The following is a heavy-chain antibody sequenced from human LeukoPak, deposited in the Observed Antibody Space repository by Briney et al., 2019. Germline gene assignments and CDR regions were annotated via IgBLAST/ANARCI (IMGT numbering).Heavy chain of an antibody. V-gene: IGHV1-69*04. CDR1: GGTFSSYA. D-gene: IGHD3-3*01. CDR2: IIPILGIA. Sequence: SVKVSCKASGGTFSSYAISWVRQAPGQGLEWMGRIIPILGIANYAQKFQGRVTITADKSTSTAYMELSSLRSEDTAVYYCAGFWSGYSHALHGMDVWGQGTTVTVSS. CDR3: AGFWSGYSHALHGMDV. J-gene: IGHJ6*02.